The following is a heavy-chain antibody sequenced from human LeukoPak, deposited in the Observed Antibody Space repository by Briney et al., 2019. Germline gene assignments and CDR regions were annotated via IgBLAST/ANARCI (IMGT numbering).Heavy chain of an antibody. V-gene: IGHV4-4*07. CDR2: IYSSGST. Sequence: TSETLSLTCTVSGGSSSNYYWSWIRQPAGKGLESIGRIYSSGSTDYNPSLKSRVTMSVDTSKNQFSLRLSSVTAADTAVYYCARDYYYDSSGSLNDAFDIWGQGTMVTVSS. D-gene: IGHD3-22*01. J-gene: IGHJ3*02. CDR1: GGSSSNYY. CDR3: ARDYYYDSSGSLNDAFDI.